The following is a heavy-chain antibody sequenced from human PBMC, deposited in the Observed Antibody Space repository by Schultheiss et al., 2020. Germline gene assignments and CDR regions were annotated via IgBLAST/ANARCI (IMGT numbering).Heavy chain of an antibody. CDR1: GFIFSRYG. V-gene: IGHV3-23*01. J-gene: IGHJ4*02. CDR2: ISGSGGST. Sequence: GGSLKLSCAASGFIFSRYGMHWVRQAPGKGLEWVSAISGSGGSTYYADSVKGRFTISRDNSKNTLYLQMNSLRAEDTAVYYCAKDSLKLWGQGTLVTVSS. CDR3: AKDSLKL.